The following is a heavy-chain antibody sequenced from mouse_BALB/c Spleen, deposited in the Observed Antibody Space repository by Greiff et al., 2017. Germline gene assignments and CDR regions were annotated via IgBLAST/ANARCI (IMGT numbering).Heavy chain of an antibody. V-gene: IGHV1-4*02. J-gene: IGHJ2*01. D-gene: IGHD2-2*01. CDR1: GYTFTSYT. CDR2: INPSSGYT. CDR3: ARWDYGYDEDY. Sequence: VQLQQSAAELARPGASVKMSCKASGYTFTSYTMHWVKQRPGQGLEWIGYINPSSGYTEYNQKFKDKTTLTADKSSSTAYMQLSSLTSEDSAVYYCARWDYGYDEDYWGQGTTLTVSS.